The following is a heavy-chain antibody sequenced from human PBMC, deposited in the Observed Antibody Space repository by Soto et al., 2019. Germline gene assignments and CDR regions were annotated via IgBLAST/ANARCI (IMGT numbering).Heavy chain of an antibody. CDR2: IIPIFGTA. D-gene: IGHD6-6*01. Sequence: QVQLVQSGAEVKKPGSSVKVSCKASGGTFSSHAISWVRQAPGQGLEWMGGIIPIFGTANYAQKFQGRVTITADESTSTAYMELSSLRSEDTAVYYCARPKTEYSSSWYYYFDYWGQGTLVTVSS. CDR1: GGTFSSHA. J-gene: IGHJ4*02. V-gene: IGHV1-69*12. CDR3: ARPKTEYSSSWYYYFDY.